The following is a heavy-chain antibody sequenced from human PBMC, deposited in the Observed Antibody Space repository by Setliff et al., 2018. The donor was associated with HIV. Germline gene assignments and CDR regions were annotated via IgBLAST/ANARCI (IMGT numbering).Heavy chain of an antibody. CDR1: GGTSSTHA. V-gene: IGHV1-69*10. Sequence: ASVKVSCKASGGTSSTHAINWVRQAPGQGLEWMGQIISILDITSYAQKLQGGVSITADESTSTFYMELSDLTSADTAVYYCTGPRGDEAFDIWGQGTKVTVSS. CDR2: IISILDIT. D-gene: IGHD3-10*01. CDR3: TGPRGDEAFDI. J-gene: IGHJ3*02.